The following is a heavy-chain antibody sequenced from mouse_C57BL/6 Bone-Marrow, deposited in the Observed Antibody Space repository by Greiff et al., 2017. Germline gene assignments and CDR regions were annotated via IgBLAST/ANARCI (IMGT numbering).Heavy chain of an antibody. V-gene: IGHV1-26*01. CDR1: GYTFTDYY. CDR2: INPNNGGT. Sequence: EVQLQQSGPELVKPGASVKISCKASGYTFTDYYMNWVKQSHGKSLEWIGDINPNNGGTSYNQKFKGKATLTVDKSSSTAYMELRSLTSEDSAVYYCARGIIYYYGNWYFDVWGTGTTVTVSS. D-gene: IGHD1-1*01. CDR3: ARGIIYYYGNWYFDV. J-gene: IGHJ1*03.